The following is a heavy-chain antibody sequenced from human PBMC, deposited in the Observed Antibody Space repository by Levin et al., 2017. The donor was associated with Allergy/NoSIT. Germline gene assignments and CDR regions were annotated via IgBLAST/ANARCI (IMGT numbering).Heavy chain of an antibody. Sequence: GESLKISCKASGYTFTGYYMHWVRQAPGQGLEWMGWINPNSGGTNYAQKFQGRVTMTRDTSISTAYMELSRLRSDDTAVYYCARGGWNDLPSLQDAFDSWGQGTMVTVSS. CDR3: ARGGWNDLPSLQDAFDS. D-gene: IGHD1-1*01. CDR1: GYTFTGYY. CDR2: INPNSGGT. V-gene: IGHV1-2*02. J-gene: IGHJ3*02.